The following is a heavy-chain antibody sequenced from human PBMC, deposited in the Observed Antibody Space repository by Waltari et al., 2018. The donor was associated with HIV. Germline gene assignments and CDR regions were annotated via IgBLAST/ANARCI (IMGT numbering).Heavy chain of an antibody. CDR2: IYWDDDK. V-gene: IGHV2-5*02. CDR1: GFSLSTSGVG. Sequence: QITLKESGPTLVKPTQTLTLTCTFSGFSLSTSGVGVGWIRQPPGKALEWLVLIYWDDDKRYSPSLKSRLTNTKDTSKNQVVLTMTNMDPVDTATYYCAHRLTYYYDSSGYYSTPFDYWGQGTLVTVSS. J-gene: IGHJ4*02. CDR3: AHRLTYYYDSSGYYSTPFDY. D-gene: IGHD3-22*01.